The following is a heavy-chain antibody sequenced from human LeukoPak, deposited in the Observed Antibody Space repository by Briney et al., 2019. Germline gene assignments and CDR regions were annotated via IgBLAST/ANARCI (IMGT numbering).Heavy chain of an antibody. V-gene: IGHV3-11*01. CDR3: ARRYCSSTSCCFDY. J-gene: IGHJ4*02. CDR1: DFSFITYA. Sequence: PGGSLRLSCAASDFSFITYAMSWVRQAPGKGLEWVSYISSSGSTIYYADSVKGRFTISRDNAKNSLYLQMNSLRAEDTALYHCARRYCSSTSCCFDYWGQGTLVTVSS. CDR2: ISSSGSTI. D-gene: IGHD2-2*01.